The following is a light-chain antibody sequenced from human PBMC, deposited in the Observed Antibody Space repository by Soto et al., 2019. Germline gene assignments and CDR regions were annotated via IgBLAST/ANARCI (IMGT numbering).Light chain of an antibody. CDR1: QSVSSN. CDR2: GAS. Sequence: EIVMTQSPATLSVSPGERATLSCRASQSVSSNLAWYQQKPCQAPRLLIYGASTRATGIPARFSGSGSGTEFTLTISSLQSEDCAVYYCQHYNNWPPWTFGQGTKVEIK. CDR3: QHYNNWPPWT. V-gene: IGKV3-15*01. J-gene: IGKJ1*01.